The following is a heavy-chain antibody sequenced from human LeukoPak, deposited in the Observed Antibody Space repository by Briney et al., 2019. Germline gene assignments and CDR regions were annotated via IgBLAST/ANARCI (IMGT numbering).Heavy chain of an antibody. D-gene: IGHD5-18*01. CDR3: ASNRRGYSYGRGMDV. J-gene: IGHJ6*03. Sequence: GGSPRPSCAASGFTFSSYSMNWVRQAPGKGLEWVSYISSSRTTIYYGDSVKGRFTISRDNAKRSLYLQMNSLRAEDTAVYYCASNRRGYSYGRGMDVWGKGTTVTVSS. CDR2: ISSSRTTI. CDR1: GFTFSSYS. V-gene: IGHV3-48*01.